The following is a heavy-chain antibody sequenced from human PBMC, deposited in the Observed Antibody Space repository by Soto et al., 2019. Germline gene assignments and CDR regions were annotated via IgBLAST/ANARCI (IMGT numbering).Heavy chain of an antibody. Sequence: QVQLVQSGAEVKKPGASVKVSCKASGYTFTSYYIHWERQAAGQGLEWMGIVNPIGGSTYYAQKFQGRATMTSDTSTSTAYMELSGLRFEDTAVYYCAIASGDGMFYWGQGTLVTVSS. CDR2: VNPIGGST. V-gene: IGHV1-46*01. CDR1: GYTFTSYY. D-gene: IGHD7-27*01. J-gene: IGHJ4*02. CDR3: AIASGDGMFY.